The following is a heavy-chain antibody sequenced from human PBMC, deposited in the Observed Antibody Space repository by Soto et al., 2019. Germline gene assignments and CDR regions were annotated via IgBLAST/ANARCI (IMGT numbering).Heavy chain of an antibody. CDR1: GGSISSYY. Sequence: PSXTLSLTCTVSGGSISSYYWSWIRQPPGKGLEWIGYIYYSGSTNYNPSLKSRVTISVDTSKNQFSLKLSSVTAADTAVYYCASSAGTMVRGVGSFDYWGQGTLVTXSS. J-gene: IGHJ4*02. V-gene: IGHV4-59*01. CDR2: IYYSGST. CDR3: ASSAGTMVRGVGSFDY. D-gene: IGHD3-10*01.